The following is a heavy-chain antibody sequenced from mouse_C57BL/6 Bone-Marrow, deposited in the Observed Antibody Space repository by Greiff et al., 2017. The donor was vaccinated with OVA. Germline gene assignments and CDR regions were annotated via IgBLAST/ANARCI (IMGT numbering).Heavy chain of an antibody. Sequence: QVQLQQPGAELVRPGSSVKLSCKASGCTFTSYWMHWVKQRPIQGLEWIGNIDPSDSETHYNQKFKDKATLTVDKSSSTAYMQLSSLTSEDSAVYYGARGRGVWAWFAYWGQGTLVTVSA. J-gene: IGHJ3*01. D-gene: IGHD2-10*02. CDR1: GCTFTSYW. V-gene: IGHV1-52*01. CDR3: ARGRGVWAWFAY. CDR2: IDPSDSET.